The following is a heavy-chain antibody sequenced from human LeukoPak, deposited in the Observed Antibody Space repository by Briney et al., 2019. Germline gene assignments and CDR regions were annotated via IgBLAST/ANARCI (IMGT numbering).Heavy chain of an antibody. Sequence: SETLSLTCAVYGGPLSNYYWSWIRQPPGKGLEWIGEINHSGSTKYKPSLKSRVTISVDMSKNQFSLELSSVTAADTAVYYCARGPASGSNFAWFDPWGQGTLVTVSS. J-gene: IGHJ5*02. V-gene: IGHV4-34*01. CDR1: GGPLSNYY. D-gene: IGHD3-10*01. CDR3: ARGPASGSNFAWFDP. CDR2: INHSGST.